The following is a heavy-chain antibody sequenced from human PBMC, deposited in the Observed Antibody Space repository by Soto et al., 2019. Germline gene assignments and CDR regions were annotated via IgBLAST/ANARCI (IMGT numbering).Heavy chain of an antibody. J-gene: IGHJ4*02. CDR3: ARGVTAGVDY. CDR1: GYSFTSLD. Sequence: ASVKVSCKASGYSFTSLDINWVRQTTGQGLEWMGWMQPSSGRTGYAQKFQGRVTMTRDTPINTAYMELSSLTSDDTAFYYCARGVTAGVDYWGQGTRVTVSS. D-gene: IGHD1-26*01. CDR2: MQPSSGRT. V-gene: IGHV1-8*01.